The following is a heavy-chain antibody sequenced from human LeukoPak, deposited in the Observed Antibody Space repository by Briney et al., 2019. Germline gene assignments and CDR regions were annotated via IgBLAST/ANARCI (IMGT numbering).Heavy chain of an antibody. CDR2: ISAYNGNT. V-gene: IGHV1-18*01. D-gene: IGHD2-15*01. Sequence: ASVKVSCKASGYTFTSYGISWVRQAPGQGLEWMGWISAYNGNTNYAQKRQGRVTMTTDTSTSTAYMELRSLRSDDTAVYYCAIEREYCSGGSCIDFDYWGQGTLVTVSS. CDR1: GYTFTSYG. CDR3: AIEREYCSGGSCIDFDY. J-gene: IGHJ4*02.